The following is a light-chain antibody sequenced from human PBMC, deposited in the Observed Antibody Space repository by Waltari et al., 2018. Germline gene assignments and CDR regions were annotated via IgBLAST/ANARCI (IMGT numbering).Light chain of an antibody. J-gene: IGKJ2*03. CDR1: QSVRSN. CDR3: QQYNDWYS. CDR2: DAS. Sequence: EIVMTQSPATLSVSPGERATLSCRASQSVRSNLAWYQQKPGQAPRLLIYDASTRATGLPARFSGSGSGTEFTLTISSLQSEDFAVYYCQQYNDWYSFGQGTKLKIK. V-gene: IGKV3-15*01.